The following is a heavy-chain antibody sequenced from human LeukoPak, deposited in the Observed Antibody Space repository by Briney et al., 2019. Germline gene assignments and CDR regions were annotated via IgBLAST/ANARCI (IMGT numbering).Heavy chain of an antibody. J-gene: IGHJ3*02. V-gene: IGHV3-21*01. CDR1: GFTFSSYS. CDR2: ISSSSSYI. Sequence: GGSLRLSCAASGFTFSSYSMNWVRQAPGKGLEWVSSISSSSSYIYYADSVKGRFTISRDNSKNTLYLQMNSLRVEDTAVYYCAKSLRAAAGTGAFDIWGQGTMVTVSS. D-gene: IGHD6-13*01. CDR3: AKSLRAAAGTGAFDI.